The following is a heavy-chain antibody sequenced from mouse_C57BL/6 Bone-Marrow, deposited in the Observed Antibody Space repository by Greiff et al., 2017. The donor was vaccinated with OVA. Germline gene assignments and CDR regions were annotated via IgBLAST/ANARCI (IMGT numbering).Heavy chain of an antibody. CDR2: IDPSDSYT. V-gene: IGHV1-69*01. CDR3: ARVYYGNYDWYFDV. J-gene: IGHJ1*03. Sequence: QVQLQQPGAELVMPGASVKLSCKASGYTFTSYWMHWVKQRPGQGLEWIGEIDPSDSYTNYNQKFKGKSTLTVDKSSSTAYMQLSSLTSEDSAVYYCARVYYGNYDWYFDVWGTGTTVTVSS. CDR1: GYTFTSYW. D-gene: IGHD2-1*01.